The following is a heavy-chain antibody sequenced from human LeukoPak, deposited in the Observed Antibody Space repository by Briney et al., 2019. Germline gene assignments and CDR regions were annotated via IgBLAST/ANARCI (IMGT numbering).Heavy chain of an antibody. CDR1: GFTFSSYS. D-gene: IGHD1-26*01. V-gene: IGHV3-48*01. CDR2: ISSSSSTI. CDR3: ARELLDAYRNAFDI. J-gene: IGHJ3*02. Sequence: GGSLRLSCAASGFTFSSYSMNWVRQAPGKGLEWVSYISSSSSTIYYADSVKGRFTISRDNAKNSLYLQMNSLRAEDTAVYYCARELLDAYRNAFDIWGQGTMVTVSS.